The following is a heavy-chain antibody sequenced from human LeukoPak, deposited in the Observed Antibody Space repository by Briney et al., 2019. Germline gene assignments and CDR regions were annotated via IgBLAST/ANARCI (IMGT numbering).Heavy chain of an antibody. V-gene: IGHV4-59*08. D-gene: IGHD3-10*01. J-gene: IGHJ3*02. CDR1: GGSIGSYY. Sequence: SETLSLTCTVSGGSIGSYYWSWIRQPPGKGLEWIGYIYYSGSTNYNPSLKSRVTISVDTSKNQFSLKLSSVTAADTAVYYCARPMVRGVRNDAFDIWGQGTMVTVSS. CDR2: IYYSGST. CDR3: ARPMVRGVRNDAFDI.